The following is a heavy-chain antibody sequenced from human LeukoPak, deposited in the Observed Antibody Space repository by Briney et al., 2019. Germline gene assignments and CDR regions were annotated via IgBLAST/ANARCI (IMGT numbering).Heavy chain of an antibody. Sequence: GGSLRLSCAASGFTLSSYAMSWVRQAPGKGLEWISVISDSGGSTYYADSVKGRFTFSRDNSKNTLYLQMNSLRGEDTAVYFCAKQSAGSSAWNSPHFDYWGQGTLVTVSS. CDR3: AKQSAGSSAWNSPHFDY. V-gene: IGHV3-23*01. D-gene: IGHD6-19*01. CDR2: ISDSGGST. CDR1: GFTLSSYA. J-gene: IGHJ4*02.